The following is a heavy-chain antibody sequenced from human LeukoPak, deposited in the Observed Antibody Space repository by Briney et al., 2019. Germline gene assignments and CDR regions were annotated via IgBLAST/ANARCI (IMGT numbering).Heavy chain of an antibody. V-gene: IGHV1-2*02. J-gene: IGHJ4*02. CDR1: GYTFTGYY. D-gene: IGHD1-26*01. CDR2: INPNSGGT. CDR3: ANLYSGTKEDDY. Sequence: ASVKVSCKASGYTFTGYYMHWERQAPGQGLERMGWINPNSGGTNYAQKFQGRVTMTRDTSISTAYMELSRLRSDDTAVYYCANLYSGTKEDDYWGQGTLVTVSS.